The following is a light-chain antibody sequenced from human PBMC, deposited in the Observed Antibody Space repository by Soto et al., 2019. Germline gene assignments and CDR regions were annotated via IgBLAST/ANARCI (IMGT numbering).Light chain of an antibody. V-gene: IGKV3-20*01. Sequence: EIVLRQSPGTLSLSPGERATLSCRASQSVSSYLAWYQQKPGQAPRLLIYGASSRATGIPDRFSGSGSGTDFTLTISRLEPEDFAVYYCQQYGSSPRVTFGPGTKVDIK. J-gene: IGKJ3*01. CDR1: QSVSSY. CDR3: QQYGSSPRVT. CDR2: GAS.